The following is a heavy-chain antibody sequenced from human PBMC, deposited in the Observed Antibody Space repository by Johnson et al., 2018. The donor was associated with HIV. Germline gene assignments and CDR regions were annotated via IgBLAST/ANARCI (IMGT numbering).Heavy chain of an antibody. J-gene: IGHJ3*01. Sequence: QVQLVESGGGVVQPGRSLRLSCATSGFSFSNYAMDWVRQAPGKGLEWVAVVSSDGINKNYADSVKGRFTISRDNSKNTVYLQMNSLRAEDTAVYYCASSRENDYGIPDAFPVWGQGTMVTVSS. V-gene: IGHV3-30*03. D-gene: IGHD4-17*01. CDR1: GFSFSNYA. CDR2: VSSDGINK. CDR3: ASSRENDYGIPDAFPV.